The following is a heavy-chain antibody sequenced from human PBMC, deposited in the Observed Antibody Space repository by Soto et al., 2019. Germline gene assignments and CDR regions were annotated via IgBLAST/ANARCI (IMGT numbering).Heavy chain of an antibody. CDR1: GGTFSSYA. Sequence: ASVKVSCKASGGTFSSYAISWVRQAPGQGLEWMGGIIPIFGTANYAQKFQGRVTITADESTSTAYMELSSLRSEDTAVYYCAREADYPVNTSYNWFDPWGQGTLVTVSS. CDR3: AREADYPVNTSYNWFDP. D-gene: IGHD4-4*01. V-gene: IGHV1-69*13. CDR2: IIPIFGTA. J-gene: IGHJ5*02.